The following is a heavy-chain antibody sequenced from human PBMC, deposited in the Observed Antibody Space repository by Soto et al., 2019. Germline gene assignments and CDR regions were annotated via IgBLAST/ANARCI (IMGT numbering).Heavy chain of an antibody. D-gene: IGHD3-22*01. CDR3: ARDIQRITMIVVVSPLKY. J-gene: IGHJ4*02. CDR1: GYTFTSYG. CDR2: ISAYNGNT. V-gene: IGHV1-18*01. Sequence: QVQLVQSGAEVKKPGASVKVSCKASGYTFTSYGISWVRQAPGQGLEWMGWISAYNGNTNYAQKPQGRVTMTTDTSTSTAYMELRSLRSDDTAVYYCARDIQRITMIVVVSPLKYWGQGTLVTVSS.